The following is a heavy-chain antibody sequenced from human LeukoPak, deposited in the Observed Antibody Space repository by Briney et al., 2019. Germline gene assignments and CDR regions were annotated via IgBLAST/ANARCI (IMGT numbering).Heavy chain of an antibody. CDR2: INPNSGGT. J-gene: IGHJ4*02. CDR3: TRYCRGGSCYSLTSFDY. V-gene: IGHV1-2*02. CDR1: GYTFSDYY. Sequence: ASVKVSCKASGYTFSDYYLHWVRQAPGQGLEWMGWINPNSGGTNYAQKFQGRVTMTRDTSISTASLELYRLRSDDTAVYYCTRYCRGGSCYSLTSFDYWGQGTLVTVSS. D-gene: IGHD2-15*01.